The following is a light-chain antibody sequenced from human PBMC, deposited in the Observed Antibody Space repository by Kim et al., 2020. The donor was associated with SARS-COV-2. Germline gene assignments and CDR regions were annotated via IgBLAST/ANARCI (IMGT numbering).Light chain of an antibody. V-gene: IGKV3-15*01. CDR3: QQYNDWPRT. J-gene: IGKJ2*01. Sequence: SVSPGERVTLSCRASQSISNNLIWYQQKPGQRPRLLLYGASTRATGIPDRFSGSGSGTEFTLTISSVQSEDFAVYYCQQYNDWPRTFGQGTKLEI. CDR1: QSISNN. CDR2: GAS.